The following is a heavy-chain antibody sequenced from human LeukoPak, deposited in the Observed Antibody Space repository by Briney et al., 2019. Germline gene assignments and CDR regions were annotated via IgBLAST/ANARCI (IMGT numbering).Heavy chain of an antibody. D-gene: IGHD6-13*01. V-gene: IGHV1-69*04. CDR3: ARAPGIAAAGTGFDP. CDR2: IIPILGIA. CDR1: EGTFSSYA. Sequence: SVKVSCKASEGTFSSYAISWVRQAPGQGLEWMGRIIPILGIANYAQKFQGRVTITADKSTSTAYMELSSLRSEDTAVYYCARAPGIAAAGTGFDPWGEGTLVTVSS. J-gene: IGHJ5*02.